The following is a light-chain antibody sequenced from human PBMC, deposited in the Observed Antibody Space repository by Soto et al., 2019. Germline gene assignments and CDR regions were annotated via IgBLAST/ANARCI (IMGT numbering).Light chain of an antibody. CDR2: GAS. V-gene: IGKV3-15*01. Sequence: DIVLTQSPVTLSLSPGERATLSCRASHSISGALAWYQQEPGQAPRLLIYGASTRATSFPARFSGSGSGTEFTLTISSLQSEDFAVYYCQQYNNWLLTFGQGTRLEIK. CDR3: QQYNNWLLT. J-gene: IGKJ5*01. CDR1: HSISGA.